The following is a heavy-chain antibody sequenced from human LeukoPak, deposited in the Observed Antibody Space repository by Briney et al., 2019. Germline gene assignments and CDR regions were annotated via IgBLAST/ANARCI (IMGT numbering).Heavy chain of an antibody. CDR3: ARDQASAERSGYYYYYMDV. CDR1: GFTFSSYS. V-gene: IGHV3-21*01. D-gene: IGHD1-1*01. Sequence: GGSLRLSCAASGFTFSSYSMNWVRQAPGKGLEWVSSISSSSSYIYYADSVKGRFTISRDNAKNSLYLQMNSLRAEDTAVYYCARDQASAERSGYYYYYMDVWGKGTTVTVSS. J-gene: IGHJ6*03. CDR2: ISSSSSYI.